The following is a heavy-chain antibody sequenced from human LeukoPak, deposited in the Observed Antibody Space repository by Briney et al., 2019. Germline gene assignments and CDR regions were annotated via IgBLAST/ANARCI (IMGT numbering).Heavy chain of an antibody. CDR3: AREMGVVTAHGIDV. CDR1: GGSISSISSNNYH. CDR2: IYYSGST. V-gene: IGHV4-39*02. Sequence: PSVTLSLTCIVSGGSISSISSNNYHWGWIRQPPGKGLEWIGSIYYSGSTYYNPSLRSRVTISVDTSKNQFSLKLSSVTAADTALYYCAREMGVVTAHGIDVWGQGTTVTVSS. J-gene: IGHJ6*02. D-gene: IGHD4-23*01.